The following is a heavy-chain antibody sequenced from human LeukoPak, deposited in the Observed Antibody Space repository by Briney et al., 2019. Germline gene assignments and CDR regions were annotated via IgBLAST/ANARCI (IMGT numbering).Heavy chain of an antibody. CDR1: GFTSSTYA. CDR2: LIAAGST. D-gene: IGHD5-18*01. Sequence: PGGSLRLTCAASGFTSSTYAMTWVRQAPGKGLEWVSTLIAAGSTFYADSVKGRFTISRDNSKNTLYLQMNSLRAEDTAAYYCARAKEGYQHRYFDLWGRGTLVIVSS. V-gene: IGHV3-23*01. CDR3: ARAKEGYQHRYFDL. J-gene: IGHJ2*01.